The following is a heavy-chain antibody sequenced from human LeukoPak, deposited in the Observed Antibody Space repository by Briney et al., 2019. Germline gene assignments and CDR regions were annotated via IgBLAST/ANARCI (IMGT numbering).Heavy chain of an antibody. J-gene: IGHJ4*02. CDR1: GDSMSSYY. CDR3: ARAKPGSPPDY. Sequence: SETLSLTCTVSGDSMSSYYYSRIRQPPGKGLEYIGYIYYTGSTNYSPSLKSRVTISVDTTKNQFSLKLSSVTAADTAVYYCARAKPGSPPDYWGQGTLVTVSS. V-gene: IGHV4-59*01. D-gene: IGHD3-10*01. CDR2: IYYTGST.